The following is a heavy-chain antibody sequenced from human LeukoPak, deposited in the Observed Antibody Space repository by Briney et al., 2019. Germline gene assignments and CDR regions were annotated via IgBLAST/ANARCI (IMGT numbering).Heavy chain of an antibody. CDR3: AREVWGSYYVSDNDY. CDR2: INPNSGGT. CDR1: GYTFTGYY. Sequence: ASVKVSCKASGYTFTGYYMHWVRQAPGQGLEWMGWINPNSGGTNYAQKFQGRVTMTRDTSIGTAYMELSRLRSDDTAVYYCAREVWGSYYVSDNDYWGQGTLVTVSS. V-gene: IGHV1-2*02. D-gene: IGHD1-26*01. J-gene: IGHJ4*02.